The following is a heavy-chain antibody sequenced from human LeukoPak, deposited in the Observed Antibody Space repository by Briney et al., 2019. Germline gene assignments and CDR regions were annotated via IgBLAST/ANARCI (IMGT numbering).Heavy chain of an antibody. CDR3: AKHRPIDY. Sequence: GGSLRLSCAASGFTFSNYAMSWVRQAPGKGLEWVSVISGSGGNTYYADSVKGRFTVSRDNAKNTLYLQMNSLRAEDTAVCYCAKHRPIDYWGQGTLVTVSS. CDR1: GFTFSNYA. J-gene: IGHJ4*02. V-gene: IGHV3-23*01. CDR2: ISGSGGNT.